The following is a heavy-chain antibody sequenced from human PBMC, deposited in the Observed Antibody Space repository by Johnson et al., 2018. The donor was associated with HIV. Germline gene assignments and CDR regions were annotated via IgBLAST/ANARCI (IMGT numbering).Heavy chain of an antibody. CDR1: GFTFSSYA. J-gene: IGHJ3*02. CDR3: ATLSLIAAPDPFDI. V-gene: IGHV3-30*04. D-gene: IGHD6-6*01. CDR2: ISYDGSNK. Sequence: QVQLVESGGGVVQPGRSLRLSCAASGFTFSSYAIHWVRQAPDKGLEWVAVISYDGSNKYYADSVKGRFTISRDNSKNTLYLQMNSLRAEDTAVYYCATLSLIAAPDPFDIWGQGTMVTVSS.